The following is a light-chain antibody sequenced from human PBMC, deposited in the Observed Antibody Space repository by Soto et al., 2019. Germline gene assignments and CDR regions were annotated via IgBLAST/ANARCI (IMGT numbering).Light chain of an antibody. CDR1: QSVSSY. CDR2: DVS. Sequence: EVILTQSPGTLSLSPGDRATLSCRASQSVSSYLAWYQQKPGQAPRLLIYDVSNRATCIPARFSGSGSGTDFTLTISSLEPEDFAVYFCQQRSEWPLCTFGQGTKLEIK. V-gene: IGKV3-11*01. J-gene: IGKJ2*02. CDR3: QQRSEWPLCT.